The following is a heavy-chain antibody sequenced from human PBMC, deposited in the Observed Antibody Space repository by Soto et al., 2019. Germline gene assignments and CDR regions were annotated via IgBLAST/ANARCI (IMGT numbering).Heavy chain of an antibody. V-gene: IGHV4-59*01. Sequence: SETLSLTCSVSGGSISGSYWSWIRQSPGKGLEWLGYVYYTGSTNYTPSLRSRVSISVDTSKNEFSLRLSSVTAADTAVYFCARSVAVPGAHIDYWGQGTQVTVS. CDR2: VYYTGST. CDR1: GGSISGSY. D-gene: IGHD6-19*01. CDR3: ARSVAVPGAHIDY. J-gene: IGHJ4*02.